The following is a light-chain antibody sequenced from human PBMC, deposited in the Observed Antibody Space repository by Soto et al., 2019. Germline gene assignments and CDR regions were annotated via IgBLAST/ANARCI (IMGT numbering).Light chain of an antibody. J-gene: IGLJ1*01. CDR2: EVS. Sequence: QSALTQPASVSGSPGQSITISCTGTSSDVGGYNYVSWYQQHPGKAPKLMIYEVSNRPSGVSNRFSGSKSGNTASLTLSGLQADDEADPYCRSYPSSSPPLVFGTVTQVTVL. CDR1: SSDVGGYNY. CDR3: RSYPSSSPPLV. V-gene: IGLV2-14*01.